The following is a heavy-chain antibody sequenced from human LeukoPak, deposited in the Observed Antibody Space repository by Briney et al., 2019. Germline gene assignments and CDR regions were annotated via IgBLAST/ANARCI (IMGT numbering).Heavy chain of an antibody. CDR2: INHCGST. V-gene: IGHV4-34*01. CDR1: GGSFSGYY. D-gene: IGHD6-6*01. Sequence: SETLSLTCAVYGGSFSGYYWSWIRQPPGKGLEWIGEINHCGSTNYNPSLKSRVTISVDTSKNQFSLKLSSVTAADTAVYYCARVGGSSSDYWGQGTLVTVSS. J-gene: IGHJ4*02. CDR3: ARVGGSSSDY.